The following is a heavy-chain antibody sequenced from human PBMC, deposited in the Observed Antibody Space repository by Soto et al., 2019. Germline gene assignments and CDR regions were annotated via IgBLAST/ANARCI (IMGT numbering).Heavy chain of an antibody. D-gene: IGHD2-2*01. CDR1: GFTFSSYW. CDR2: INSDGSTT. J-gene: IGHJ4*02. V-gene: IGHV3-74*01. CDR3: ARGAQGMYHFDY. Sequence: EVQMVESGGGLVQPGGSLRLSCAASGFTFSSYWMHWVRQAPGKGLVWVSRINSDGSTTSYADSVKGRFTISRDNAKNTLYLQMNSLRAEDTAVYYCARGAQGMYHFDYWGQGTLVTVSS.